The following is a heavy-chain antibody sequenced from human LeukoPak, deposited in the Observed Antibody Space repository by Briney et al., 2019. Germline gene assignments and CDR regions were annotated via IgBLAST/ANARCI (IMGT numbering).Heavy chain of an antibody. D-gene: IGHD6-13*01. J-gene: IGHJ5*02. V-gene: IGHV3-23*01. CDR3: AKDPVGHSSTWYWFDP. CDR2: ISGSGTST. CDR1: GFTFSSYA. Sequence: GGSLRLSCAASGFTFSSYAMSWVRQAPGKGLEWVSAISGSGTSTYYADSVKGRFTISRDNSKNTLYLQMNTLRAEDTAVYYCAKDPVGHSSTWYWFDPWGQGTLVTVSS.